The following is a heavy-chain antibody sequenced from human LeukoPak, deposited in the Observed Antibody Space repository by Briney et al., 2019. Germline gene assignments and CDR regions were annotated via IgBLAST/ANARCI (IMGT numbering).Heavy chain of an antibody. CDR2: IWYDGSNK. CDR3: AKDLEQLNPNYYYGMDV. CDR1: GFTFSSYG. J-gene: IGHJ6*02. Sequence: GGSLRLSCAASGFTFSSYGMHWVRQAPGRGLEWVAVIWYDGSNKYYADSVKGRFTISRDNSKNTLYLQMNSLRAEDTAVYYCAKDLEQLNPNYYYGMDVWGQGTTVTVSS. D-gene: IGHD6-6*01. V-gene: IGHV3-30*02.